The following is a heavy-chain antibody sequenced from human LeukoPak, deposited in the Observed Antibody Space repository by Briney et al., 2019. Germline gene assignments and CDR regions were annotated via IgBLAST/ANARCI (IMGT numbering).Heavy chain of an antibody. D-gene: IGHD3-10*01. CDR1: GGTFSSYA. Sequence: GASVKASCKASGGTFSSYAISWVRQAPGQGLEWMGGIIPIFGTANYVQKFQGRVTVTADESTSTAYMELSSLRSEDTAVYYCASASTTLGYYYGSGSLGDAFDIWGQGTMVTVSS. CDR2: IIPIFGTA. CDR3: ASASTTLGYYYGSGSLGDAFDI. J-gene: IGHJ3*02. V-gene: IGHV1-69*13.